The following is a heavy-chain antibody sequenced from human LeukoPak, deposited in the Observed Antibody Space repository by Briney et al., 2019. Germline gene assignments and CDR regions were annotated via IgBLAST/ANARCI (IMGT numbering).Heavy chain of an antibody. V-gene: IGHV1-2*02. CDR2: INPNSGGT. CDR1: GYTLTGYY. Sequence: ASVKVSCKASGYTLTGYYMHWVRQAPGQGLERMGWINPNSGGTNYAQEFQGRVTMTRDTSISTAYMQPSSLRSDYTAVYYCARDGGDCSIDHWGQGTLVTVSS. CDR3: ARDGGDCSIDH. D-gene: IGHD2-21*02. J-gene: IGHJ4*02.